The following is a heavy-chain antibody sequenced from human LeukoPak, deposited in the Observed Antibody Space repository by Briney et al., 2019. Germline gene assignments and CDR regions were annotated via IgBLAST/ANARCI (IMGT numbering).Heavy chain of an antibody. J-gene: IGHJ4*02. CDR1: GYTFTGYY. Sequence: ASAKVSCKASGYTFTGYYMHWVRQAPGQGLEWMGWINPNSGGTNYAQKFQGRVTMTRDTSISTAYMELSRLRSADTAVYYCARLGGWSHTDFDYWGQGTLVTVSS. CDR3: ARLGGWSHTDFDY. V-gene: IGHV1-2*02. D-gene: IGHD6-19*01. CDR2: INPNSGGT.